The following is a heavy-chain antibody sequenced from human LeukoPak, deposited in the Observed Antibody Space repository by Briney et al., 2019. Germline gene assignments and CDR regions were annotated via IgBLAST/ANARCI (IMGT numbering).Heavy chain of an antibody. CDR2: INPNSGGT. CDR1: GYTFTGYD. CDR3: ARDASSSWYGWFDP. V-gene: IGHV1-2*02. Sequence: GASVKVSCKASGYTFTGYDMHWVRQAPGQGLEWMGWINPNSGGTKYAQKFQGRVTMTRDTSISTAYMELSRLRSDDTAVYYCARDASSSWYGWFDPWGQGTLVTVSS. D-gene: IGHD6-13*01. J-gene: IGHJ5*02.